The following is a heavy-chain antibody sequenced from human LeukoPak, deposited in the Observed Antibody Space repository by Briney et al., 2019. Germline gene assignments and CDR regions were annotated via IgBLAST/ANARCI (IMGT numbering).Heavy chain of an antibody. V-gene: IGHV3-74*01. CDR2: INSDGSST. CDR3: ARVVYSFFDY. D-gene: IGHD2-15*01. CDR1: GFTFSSYW. Sequence: PGGSLRLSCAASGFTFSSYWMHWVRQAPGKGLVWVSRINSDGSSTSSADSVKGRFTTSRDNAKNSLYLQMNSLRAEDTAVYYCARVVYSFFDYWGQGTLVTVSS. J-gene: IGHJ4*02.